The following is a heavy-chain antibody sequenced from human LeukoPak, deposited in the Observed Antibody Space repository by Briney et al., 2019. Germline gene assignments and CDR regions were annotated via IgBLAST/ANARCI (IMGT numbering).Heavy chain of an antibody. J-gene: IGHJ4*02. D-gene: IGHD2-15*01. CDR1: GFTFSNYA. CDR3: AKVRSAVVAAATNY. Sequence: GGSLRLSCAASGFTFSNYAMSWVRQAPGKGLEWVSVISGSGDSTYHADSVKGRFTISRDNSNNTLYLQMNSLRAEDTAIYYCAKVRSAVVAAATNYWGQGTPVTVSS. V-gene: IGHV3-23*01. CDR2: ISGSGDST.